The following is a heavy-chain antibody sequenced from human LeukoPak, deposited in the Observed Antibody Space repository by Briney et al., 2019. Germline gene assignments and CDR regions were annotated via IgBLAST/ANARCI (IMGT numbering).Heavy chain of an antibody. V-gene: IGHV4-30-2*01. Sequence: PSQTLSLTCAVSGGSISSGGYSWSWIRQPPGKGLEWIGYIYHRGSTYYNPSLKSRVTISVDRSKNQFSLKLSSVTAADTAVYYCARVQVNWFDPWGQGTLVTVSS. CDR2: IYHRGST. J-gene: IGHJ5*02. CDR3: ARVQVNWFDP. CDR1: GGSISSGGYS.